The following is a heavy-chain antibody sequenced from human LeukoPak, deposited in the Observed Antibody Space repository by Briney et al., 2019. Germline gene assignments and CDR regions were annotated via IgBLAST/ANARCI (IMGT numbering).Heavy chain of an antibody. CDR2: ISSSGSTK. J-gene: IGHJ4*02. CDR1: GFIFSNYG. D-gene: IGHD2/OR15-2a*01. CDR3: ARGGLSIMGY. Sequence: PGGSLRLSCAASGFIFSNYGMNWVRQAPGKGLEWVSYISSSGSTKYYADSVKGRFTISRDNARNSLYLQMNSLRAEDTAVYFCARGGLSIMGYWGQGTLVTVSS. V-gene: IGHV3-48*01.